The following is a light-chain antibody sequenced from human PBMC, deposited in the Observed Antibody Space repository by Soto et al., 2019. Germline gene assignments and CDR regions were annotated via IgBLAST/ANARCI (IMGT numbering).Light chain of an antibody. CDR1: ISDVGGYNY. J-gene: IGLJ2*01. Sequence: QSVLTQPASVSGSPGQSITISCTGTISDVGGYNYVSWYQQHPGKAPKLMIYEVSNRPSGVSSRFSGSKSGNTASLTISGLQSEDEADYYCSSYTSISTVVFGGGTKVTVL. CDR2: EVS. V-gene: IGLV2-14*01. CDR3: SSYTSISTVV.